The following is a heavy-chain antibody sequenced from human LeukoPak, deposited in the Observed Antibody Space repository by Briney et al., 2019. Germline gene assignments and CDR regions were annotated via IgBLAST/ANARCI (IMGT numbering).Heavy chain of an antibody. J-gene: IGHJ4*02. CDR3: AKDNDSSGYYLYYFDY. CDR2: ISGSGGTT. V-gene: IGHV3-23*01. Sequence: PPGGSLRLSCAASGFTFSSYAMNWVRQAPGKGLEWVSVISGSGGTTNYADSVKGRFTISRDNSKNTLNLQMNSLRAEDTAVYYCAKDNDSSGYYLYYFDYWGQGTLVTVSS. CDR1: GFTFSSYA. D-gene: IGHD3-22*01.